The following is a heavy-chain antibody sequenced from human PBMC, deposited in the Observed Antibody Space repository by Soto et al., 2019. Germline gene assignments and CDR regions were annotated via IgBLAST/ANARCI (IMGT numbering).Heavy chain of an antibody. D-gene: IGHD3-3*01. CDR3: ARDPRFGYYDFLLSSYGMDV. V-gene: IGHV3-30-3*01. CDR1: GFTFSNYA. J-gene: IGHJ6*02. CDR2: ISYDGSNK. Sequence: PGGSLRLSCAASGFTFSNYAMHWVRQAPGKGLEWVAVISYDGSNKYYADSVKGRFTISRDNSKNTLYLQMNSLRAEDTAVYYCARDPRFGYYDFLLSSYGMDVWGQGTTVTVSS.